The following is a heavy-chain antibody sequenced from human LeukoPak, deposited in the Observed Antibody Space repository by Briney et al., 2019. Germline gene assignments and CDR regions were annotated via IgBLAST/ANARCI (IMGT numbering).Heavy chain of an antibody. CDR1: GGSISSGGSY. V-gene: IGHV4-31*03. J-gene: IGHJ3*02. CDR3: ARVGYYDSSGYDPGAFDI. CDR2: IYYSGST. D-gene: IGHD3-22*01. Sequence: SQTLSLTCTVSGGSISSGGSYCSSIRQHPGKGLEWIGYIYYSGSTYYNPSLKSRVTISVGTSKNQFSLKLSSVTAADTAVYYCARVGYYDSSGYDPGAFDIWGQGTMVTVSS.